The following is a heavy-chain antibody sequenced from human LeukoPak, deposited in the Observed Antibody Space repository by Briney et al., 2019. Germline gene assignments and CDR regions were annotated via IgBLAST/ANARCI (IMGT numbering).Heavy chain of an antibody. V-gene: IGHV4-39*07. J-gene: IGHJ4*02. CDR1: GGSISSSTYY. Sequence: SETLSLTCTVSGGSISSSTYYWCWVRQPPGKGLEWIGSINYSGNTYYNSPLKSRLTISVDTSKNQFSLMPSSVTAADTAVYYCARLDVTGGLNHFDQWGQGILVTVSS. CDR2: INYSGNT. D-gene: IGHD2-21*02. CDR3: ARLDVTGGLNHFDQ.